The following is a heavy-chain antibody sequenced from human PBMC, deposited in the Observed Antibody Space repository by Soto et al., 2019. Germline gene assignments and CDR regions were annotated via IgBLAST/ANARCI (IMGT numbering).Heavy chain of an antibody. J-gene: IGHJ1*01. CDR3: AREYCSGGSCYQYFQH. Sequence: GGSLRLSCAASGFTFSDYYMSWIRQAPGKGLEWVSYISSGGGTIYYADSVKGRFTISRDNAKSSLYLQMNSLRAEDTAVYYCAREYCSGGSCYQYFQHWGQGTLVTVSS. D-gene: IGHD2-15*01. CDR1: GFTFSDYY. V-gene: IGHV3-11*01. CDR2: ISSGGGTI.